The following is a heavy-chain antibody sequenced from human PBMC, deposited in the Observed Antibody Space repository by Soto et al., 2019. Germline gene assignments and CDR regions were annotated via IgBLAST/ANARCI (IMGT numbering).Heavy chain of an antibody. V-gene: IGHV3-23*01. D-gene: IGHD6-19*01. CDR1: GFTVSSYA. Sequence: WGSLRISCAACGFTVSSYAMSWVRQAPGKGLEWVSAISGSGGSTYYADSVKGRFTISRDNSKNTLYLQMSSLRAEDTAVYYCAKDPPGHSSGWYGWFDPWGQGTLVTVPQ. CDR3: AKDPPGHSSGWYGWFDP. CDR2: ISGSGGST. J-gene: IGHJ5*02.